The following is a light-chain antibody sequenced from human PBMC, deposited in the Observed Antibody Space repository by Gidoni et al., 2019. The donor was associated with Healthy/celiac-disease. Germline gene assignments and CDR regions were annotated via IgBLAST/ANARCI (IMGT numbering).Light chain of an antibody. CDR2: VGTGGIVG. J-gene: IGLJ2*01. V-gene: IGLV9-49*01. CDR1: SGYSNYK. Sequence: QPVLTQPPSASASLGASVTRTSTLSSGYSNYKVDWYQQRPGKGPRFVMRVGTGGIVGSKGDGIPDRFSVLGSGLNRYLTIKNIQEEDESDYHCGADHGSGSNFVVVFGGGTKLTVL. CDR3: GADHGSGSNFVVV.